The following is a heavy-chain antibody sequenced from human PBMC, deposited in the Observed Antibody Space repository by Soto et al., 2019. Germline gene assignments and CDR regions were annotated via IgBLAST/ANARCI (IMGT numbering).Heavy chain of an antibody. Sequence: VRLSCAASGFTFSSYAMHWVRQAPGKGLEWVAVISYDGSNKYYADSVKGRFTISRDNSKNTLYLQMNSLRAEDTAVYYCARDNSMPTNPWGQGTLVTVSS. CDR3: ARDNSMPTNP. CDR1: GFTFSSYA. V-gene: IGHV3-30-3*01. D-gene: IGHD2-2*01. J-gene: IGHJ5*02. CDR2: ISYDGSNK.